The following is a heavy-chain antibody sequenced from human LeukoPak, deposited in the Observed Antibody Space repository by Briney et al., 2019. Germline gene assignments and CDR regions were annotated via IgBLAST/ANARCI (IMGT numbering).Heavy chain of an antibody. Sequence: PGGSLRLSCAASGFTFSSYAMSWVRQAPGKGLEWVSAISGSGGSTYYADSVKGRFTISRDNSKNTLYLQMNSLRAEDTAVYYCARDSGDSSGYPKYYFDYWGQGTLVTVSS. CDR3: ARDSGDSSGYPKYYFDY. CDR1: GFTFSSYA. V-gene: IGHV3-23*01. CDR2: ISGSGGST. D-gene: IGHD3-22*01. J-gene: IGHJ4*02.